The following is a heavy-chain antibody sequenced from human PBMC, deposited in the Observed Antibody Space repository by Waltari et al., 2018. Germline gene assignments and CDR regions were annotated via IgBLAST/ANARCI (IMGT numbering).Heavy chain of an antibody. CDR1: GGSIHSGRYY. CDR2: ISTSGST. Sequence: QVQLQESGPGLVKPSQTLSLTCTVSGGSIHSGRYYWSWIRQPAGKGLEWIGRISTSGSTNYNPALKSRVTRSVDTSKNQFSLNLSAVTAADTAVYYCARGPLLSKVDYWGQGTLVTVSS. D-gene: IGHD1-26*01. CDR3: ARGPLLSKVDY. V-gene: IGHV4-61*02. J-gene: IGHJ4*02.